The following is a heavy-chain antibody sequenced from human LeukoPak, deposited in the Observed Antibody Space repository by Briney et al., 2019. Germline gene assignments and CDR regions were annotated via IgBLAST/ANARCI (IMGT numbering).Heavy chain of an antibody. D-gene: IGHD3-22*01. V-gene: IGHV3-23*01. CDR1: RFTFSTYG. CDR2: ISGRGITT. J-gene: IGHJ6*03. Sequence: GGSLRLSCATSRFTFSTYGMTWVRQAPGKGLEWVAGISGRGITTAYAESVEGRFTISRDNSKNTLYVQMDSLRVEDTAVYYCAKYDNGFFYYYLDVWGKGTTVTVSS. CDR3: AKYDNGFFYYYLDV.